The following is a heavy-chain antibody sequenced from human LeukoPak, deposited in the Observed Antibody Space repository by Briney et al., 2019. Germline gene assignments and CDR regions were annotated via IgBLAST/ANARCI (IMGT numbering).Heavy chain of an antibody. Sequence: PSETLSLTCTVSGGSTSSGGYCWSWIRQHPGKGLEWIGYIYYSGSTYYNPSLKSRVTISVDTSKNQFSLKLSSVTAADTAVYYCARDGDGVVDSWFDPWGQGTLVTVSS. J-gene: IGHJ5*02. D-gene: IGHD4-17*01. CDR2: IYYSGST. CDR3: ARDGDGVVDSWFDP. CDR1: GGSTSSGGYC. V-gene: IGHV4-31*03.